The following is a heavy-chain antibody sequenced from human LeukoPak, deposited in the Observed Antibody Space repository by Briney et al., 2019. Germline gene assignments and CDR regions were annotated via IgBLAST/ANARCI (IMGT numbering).Heavy chain of an antibody. CDR2: INPNSGGT. Sequence: EASVKVSCKASGYTFTGYYMHWMRQAPGQGLEWMGWINPNSGGTNYAQKFQGRVTMTRDTSISTAYMELSRLRSDDTAVYYCARNSIAARSFDYWGQGTLVTVSS. J-gene: IGHJ4*02. CDR3: ARNSIAARSFDY. V-gene: IGHV1-2*02. D-gene: IGHD6-6*01. CDR1: GYTFTGYY.